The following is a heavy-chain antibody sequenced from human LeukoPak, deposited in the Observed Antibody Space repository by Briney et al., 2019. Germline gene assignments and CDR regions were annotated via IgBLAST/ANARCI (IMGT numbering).Heavy chain of an antibody. J-gene: IGHJ4*02. Sequence: TSETLSLTCTVSGGSISSYYWSWIRQPPGKGLEWIGYIYYSGSTNYNPSLKSRVTISVDTSKNQFSLKLSSVTAADTAVYYCARVPMVRGVTDDYWGQGTLVTVSS. V-gene: IGHV4-59*01. D-gene: IGHD3-10*01. CDR3: ARVPMVRGVTDDY. CDR2: IYYSGST. CDR1: GGSISSYY.